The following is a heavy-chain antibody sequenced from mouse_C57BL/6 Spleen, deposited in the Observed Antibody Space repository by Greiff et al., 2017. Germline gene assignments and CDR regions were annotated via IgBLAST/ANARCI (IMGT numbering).Heavy chain of an antibody. CDR3: ARSESGYARDY. Sequence: VQLQQPGAELVMPGASVKLSCKASGYTFTSYWMHWVKQRPGQGLEWIGEIDPSDSYTNYNQKFKGKSTLTVDKSSSTAYMQLSSLTSEDSAVYYCARSESGYARDYWGQGTSVTVSS. CDR1: GYTFTSYW. D-gene: IGHD4-1*01. J-gene: IGHJ4*01. V-gene: IGHV1-69*01. CDR2: IDPSDSYT.